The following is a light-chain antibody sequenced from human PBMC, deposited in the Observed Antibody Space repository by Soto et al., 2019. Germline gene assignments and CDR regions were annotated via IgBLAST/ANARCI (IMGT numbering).Light chain of an antibody. CDR3: QQYNSYSWT. CDR2: GAS. V-gene: IGKV3-20*01. J-gene: IGKJ1*01. CDR1: QSVSNNY. Sequence: EIVMTQSPVTLSVSPGERATLSCRASQSVSNNYLAWYQQKPGQAPRLLIYGASNRATGIPDRFSGSGSGTDFTLTISSLQPDDFATYYCQQYNSYSWTFGQGTKVDIK.